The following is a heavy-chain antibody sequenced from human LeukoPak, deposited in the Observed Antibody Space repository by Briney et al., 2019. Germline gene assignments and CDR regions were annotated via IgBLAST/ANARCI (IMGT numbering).Heavy chain of an antibody. CDR2: ISAYNGNT. CDR3: ARESSSNAFDI. CDR1: GYTFTGYY. J-gene: IGHJ3*02. V-gene: IGHV1-18*04. Sequence: GASVKVSCKASGYTFTGYYMHWVRQAPGQGLEWMGWISAYNGNTNYAQKLQGRVTMTTDTSTSTAYMELRGLGSDDTAVYYCARESSSNAFDIWGQGTMVTVSS. D-gene: IGHD6-6*01.